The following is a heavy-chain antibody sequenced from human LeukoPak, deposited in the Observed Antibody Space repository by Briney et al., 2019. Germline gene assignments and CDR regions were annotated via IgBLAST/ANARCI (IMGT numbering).Heavy chain of an antibody. Sequence: SETLSLPCTVSVRSISSSSYYWGWIRQPPGKVLDWYGWSYYSGRPYYNSSLTIRVPISVDPSNNQFSLKLSSRTADDTAVFFCARIRDDYNSSGHVDYGGQGNVVIVS. CDR2: SYYSGRP. CDR3: ARIRDDYNSSGHVDY. CDR1: VRSISSSSYY. J-gene: IGHJ4*02. D-gene: IGHD3-22*01. V-gene: IGHV4-39*07.